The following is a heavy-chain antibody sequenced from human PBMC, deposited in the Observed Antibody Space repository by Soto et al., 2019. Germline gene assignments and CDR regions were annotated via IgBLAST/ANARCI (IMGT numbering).Heavy chain of an antibody. D-gene: IGHD1-1*01. Sequence: PSQTLSLTCDISGDSVSSNSAAWNWIRQTPSRGLEWLGRTYYRSKWYINYAVSVKSRITVNPDTSKNQFSLQLSSVTPEDTAVYYCARGSWDDVTGHYYMDVWGKGXTVTVSS. CDR1: GDSVSSNSAA. CDR2: TYYRSKWYI. V-gene: IGHV6-1*01. CDR3: ARGSWDDVTGHYYMDV. J-gene: IGHJ6*03.